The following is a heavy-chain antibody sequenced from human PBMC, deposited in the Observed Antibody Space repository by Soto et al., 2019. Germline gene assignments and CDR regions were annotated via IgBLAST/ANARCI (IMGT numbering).Heavy chain of an antibody. V-gene: IGHV1-69*06. D-gene: IGHD6-13*01. J-gene: IGHJ4*02. CDR1: GGTFNNYA. Sequence: QVQLVQSGAEVKKPGSSVKVSCKASGGTFNNYAISWVRQAPGQGLEWMGGIVPIFNTSHFAEKFQGRLTLTADKSTSTAFMEWTGLSSDDTAVYFCATQQQLTTCEVWGQGTLVSVSS. CDR3: ATQQQLTTCEV. CDR2: IVPIFNTS.